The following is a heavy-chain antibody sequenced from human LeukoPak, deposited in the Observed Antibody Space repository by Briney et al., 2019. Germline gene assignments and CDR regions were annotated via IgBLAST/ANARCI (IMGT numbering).Heavy chain of an antibody. CDR3: ATGGWLGENGY. CDR1: GFTFSSYA. Sequence: GGSLRLSCAASGFTFSSYAMSWVRQAPGKGLEWVSAISGSGGSTYYADSVKGRFTISRDNSKNTLYLQMNSLRAEDTAVYYCATGGWLGENGYWGQGTLVTVSS. D-gene: IGHD6-19*01. J-gene: IGHJ4*02. V-gene: IGHV3-23*01. CDR2: ISGSGGST.